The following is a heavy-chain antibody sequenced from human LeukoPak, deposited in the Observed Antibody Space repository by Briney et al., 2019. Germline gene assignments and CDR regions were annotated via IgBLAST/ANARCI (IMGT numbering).Heavy chain of an antibody. Sequence: PGGSLRLSCAASGFTVSSNYMSWVRQAPERGLGWVSVVYSGGSTYYADSVRGRFTISRDNSKNTLYLQMMRLRVDDTAVYYCARASDTGAFNIWGQGTMVTVSS. CDR3: ARASDTGAFNI. D-gene: IGHD1-1*01. V-gene: IGHV3-53*01. CDR2: VYSGGST. CDR1: GFTVSSNY. J-gene: IGHJ3*02.